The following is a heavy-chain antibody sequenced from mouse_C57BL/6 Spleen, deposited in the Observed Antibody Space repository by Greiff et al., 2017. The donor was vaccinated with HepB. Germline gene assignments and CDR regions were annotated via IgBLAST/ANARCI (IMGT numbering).Heavy chain of an antibody. V-gene: IGHV1-69*01. Sequence: QVQLQQSGAELVMPGASVKLSCKASGYTFTSYWMHWVKQRPGQGLEWIGEIDPSDSYTNYNQKFKGKSTLTVDKSSSTAYMQLSSLTSEDSAVYYCARAIYDGYYGYFDVWGTGTTVTVSS. CDR1: GYTFTSYW. CDR3: ARAIYDGYYGYFDV. J-gene: IGHJ1*03. D-gene: IGHD2-3*01. CDR2: IDPSDSYT.